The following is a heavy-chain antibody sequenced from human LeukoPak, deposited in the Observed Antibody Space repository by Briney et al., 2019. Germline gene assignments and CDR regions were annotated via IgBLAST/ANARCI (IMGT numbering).Heavy chain of an antibody. D-gene: IGHD6-25*01. V-gene: IGHV3-21*04. CDR2: ISTSGSTI. Sequence: GGSLRLSCAASGFTFSSYSMNWVRQAPGKGLEWFSSISTSGSTIYYADSVKGRFTISRDNAKNSLFLQMNSLRAEDTAVYYCARDRTSRYGMDVWGQGTTVTVSS. J-gene: IGHJ6*02. CDR1: GFTFSSYS. CDR3: ARDRTSRYGMDV.